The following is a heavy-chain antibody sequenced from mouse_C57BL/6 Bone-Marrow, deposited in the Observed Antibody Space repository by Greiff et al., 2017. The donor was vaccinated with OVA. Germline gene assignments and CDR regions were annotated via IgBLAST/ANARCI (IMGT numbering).Heavy chain of an antibody. CDR1: GYTFTGYW. Sequence: QVQLKQSGAELMKPGASVKLSCKATGYTFTGYWIEWVKQRPGHGLEWIGEILPGSGSTTSNEKFKGKATFTADTSSNTAYMQLSSLTTEDSAIYYCARRDYYGSRYRFAYWGQGTLVTVSA. J-gene: IGHJ3*01. CDR3: ARRDYYGSRYRFAY. CDR2: ILPGSGST. D-gene: IGHD1-1*01. V-gene: IGHV1-9*01.